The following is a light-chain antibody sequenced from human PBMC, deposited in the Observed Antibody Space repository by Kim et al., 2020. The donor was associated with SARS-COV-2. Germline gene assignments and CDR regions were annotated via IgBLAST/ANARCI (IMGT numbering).Light chain of an antibody. V-gene: IGLV1-47*01. CDR3: AAWDYSLSGWV. CDR1: SSNIGSNY. Sequence: GQRVTISCSGSSSNIGSNYVYWYQQLPGTAPKLLIYRNNQRPSGVPDRFSGSKSGTSASLAISGLRSEDEADYSCAAWDYSLSGWVFGGGTQLTVL. J-gene: IGLJ3*02. CDR2: RNN.